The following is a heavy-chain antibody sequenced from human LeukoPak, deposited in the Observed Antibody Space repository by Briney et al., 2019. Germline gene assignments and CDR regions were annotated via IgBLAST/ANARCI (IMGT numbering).Heavy chain of an antibody. CDR2: IYYSGST. V-gene: IGHV4-59*08. CDR1: GGSISSYY. CDR3: ARLGPNVDTVSQGLTWSYGMDV. D-gene: IGHD5-18*01. J-gene: IGHJ6*02. Sequence: SETLSLTCTVSGGSISSYYWSRIRQPPGKGLEWIGYIYYSGSTNYNPSLKSRVTISVDTSKNQFSLKLSSVTAADTAVYYCARLGPNVDTVSQGLTWSYGMDVWGQGTTVTVSS.